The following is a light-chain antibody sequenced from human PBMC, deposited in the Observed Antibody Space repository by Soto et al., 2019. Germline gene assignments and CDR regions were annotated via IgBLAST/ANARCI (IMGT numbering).Light chain of an antibody. CDR1: QSVSSSY. J-gene: IGKJ1*01. CDR3: QQYGSSPWT. CDR2: GAS. Sequence: EIVLTQSPGTLSLSPGERATLSCRASQSVSSSYLAWYRQKPGQAPRLLIYGASSRATGIPDRFSGSGSGTDFTLTISRLAPEDFAVYYCQQYGSSPWTFGQGTKVEIK. V-gene: IGKV3-20*01.